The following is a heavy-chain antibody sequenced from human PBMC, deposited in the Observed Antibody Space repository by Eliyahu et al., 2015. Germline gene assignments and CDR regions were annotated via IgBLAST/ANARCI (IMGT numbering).Heavy chain of an antibody. J-gene: IGHJ6*02. CDR1: GFTFXXXDCS. D-gene: IGHD1-1*01. Sequence: EVQLVESGGGLVKPGGSLRLSXGASGFTFXXXDCSMNWVRQAPGKGLEWVSSISSGGTYKYYADSVKGRFTISRDNGKNSLFLQMDSLRAEDTAIYYCVRDYNHQYDYGMDLWGQGTTVTVSS. V-gene: IGHV3-21*01. CDR2: ISSGGTYK. CDR3: VRDYNHQYDYGMDL.